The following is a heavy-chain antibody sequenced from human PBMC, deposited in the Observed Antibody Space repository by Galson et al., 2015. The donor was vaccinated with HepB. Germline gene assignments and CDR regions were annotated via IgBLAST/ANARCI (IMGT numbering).Heavy chain of an antibody. CDR1: NYTFSNFG. CDR2: SSTYSGDT. J-gene: IGHJ4*02. Sequence: SVKVSCKASNYTFSNFGIDWVRQAPGQGLEWLGWSSTYSGDTNYAQSIAGRGKMTTDTSTGTAYLELRSLRSDDTAVYYCARDSCRGGPCYLDSWGQGTLVIVSS. V-gene: IGHV1-18*01. CDR3: ARDSCRGGPCYLDS. D-gene: IGHD2-15*01.